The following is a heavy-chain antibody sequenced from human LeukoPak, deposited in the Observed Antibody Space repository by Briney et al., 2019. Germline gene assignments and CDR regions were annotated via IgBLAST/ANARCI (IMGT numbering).Heavy chain of an antibody. D-gene: IGHD3-10*01. V-gene: IGHV4-31*03. J-gene: IGHJ4*02. CDR1: GASISSGGYY. CDR2: IYYSGST. Sequence: SETLSLTCTVSGASISSGGYYWSWLRQHPGKGLEWIGYIYYSGSTYYNPSLRSRVTISVDTSKNQFSLKLSSVTAADTAVYYCARDSRGLLSNMYYFDYWGQGTLVTVSS. CDR3: ARDSRGLLSNMYYFDY.